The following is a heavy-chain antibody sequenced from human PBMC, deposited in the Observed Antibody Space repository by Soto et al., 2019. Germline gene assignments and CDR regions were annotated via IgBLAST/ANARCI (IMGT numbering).Heavy chain of an antibody. Sequence: KAXETLSLTCNVSGGSISNYYWTWVRQSPEKGLEWIGYMYYNGNINYNPSLKSRVTISIDTSKNQFSLTLKSVTAADTAVYYCASGGNWFDPWGQGVLVTVSS. J-gene: IGHJ5*02. CDR1: GGSISNYY. D-gene: IGHD3-16*01. CDR3: ASGGNWFDP. CDR2: MYYNGNI. V-gene: IGHV4-59*01.